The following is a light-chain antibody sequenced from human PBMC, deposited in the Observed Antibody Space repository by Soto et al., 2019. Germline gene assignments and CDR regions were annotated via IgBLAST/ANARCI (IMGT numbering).Light chain of an antibody. CDR3: QQRSNWHRT. J-gene: IGKJ1*01. Sequence: EIVLAQSPATLSLSPGERATLSCRASQSVSSYLAWYQQKPGQAPRLLIYDASNRATGIPARFSGSGSGTDFTLTISSLEPEEFAVYYRQQRSNWHRTFGQGIKVDI. V-gene: IGKV3-11*01. CDR1: QSVSSY. CDR2: DAS.